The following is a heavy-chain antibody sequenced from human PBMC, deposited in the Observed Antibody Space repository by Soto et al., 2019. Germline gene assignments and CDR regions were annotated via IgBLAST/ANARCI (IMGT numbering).Heavy chain of an antibody. J-gene: IGHJ6*02. Sequence: SETRSLTCTVSGGSISSSSYYWGWIRQPPGKGLEWIGSIYYSGSTYYTPSLKRRVTISVDTSKSQFSLKLGSVTAADTAVYYCGIRQGNRLPYYYYGMDVWGQGATVAVSS. D-gene: IGHD2-2*01. CDR3: GIRQGNRLPYYYYGMDV. CDR2: IYYSGST. V-gene: IGHV4-39*01. CDR1: GGSISSSSYY.